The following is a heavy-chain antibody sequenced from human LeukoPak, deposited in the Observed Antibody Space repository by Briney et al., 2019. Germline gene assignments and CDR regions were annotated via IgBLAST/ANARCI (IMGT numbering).Heavy chain of an antibody. D-gene: IGHD3-3*01. CDR3: ARGGTLGIFGVVLRMDV. V-gene: IGHV3-7*01. Sequence: GSLRLSCAASGFTFTNYWMSWVRQAPGKGLELVANIKQDRSEKYYVDSVKGRFTISRDNAKNSLYLQMNSLRAEDTAVYYCARGGTLGIFGVVLRMDVWGKGTTVTVSS. CDR2: IKQDRSEK. CDR1: GFTFTNYW. J-gene: IGHJ6*04.